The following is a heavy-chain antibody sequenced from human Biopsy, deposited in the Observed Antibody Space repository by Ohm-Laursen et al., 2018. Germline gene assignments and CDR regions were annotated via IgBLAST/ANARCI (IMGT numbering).Heavy chain of an antibody. V-gene: IGHV4-61*01. CDR2: ISNIGST. D-gene: IGHD6-19*01. CDR3: ARESALAGDFDS. J-gene: IGHJ4*02. Sequence: TLSLTCTVSGASVTSGSYYWSWIRQPPGKGLEWLGYISNIGSTSYNPSLKSRVTISVDTSKNHFSLKLTSVTAADTAVYYCARESALAGDFDSWGQGTLVTVSS. CDR1: GASVTSGSYY.